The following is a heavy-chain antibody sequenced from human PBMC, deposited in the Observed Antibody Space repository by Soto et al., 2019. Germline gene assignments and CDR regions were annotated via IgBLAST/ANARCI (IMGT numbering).Heavy chain of an antibody. CDR2: IYSGGST. V-gene: IGHV3-53*01. D-gene: IGHD4-17*01. J-gene: IGHJ6*02. CDR1: GFTVSSNY. CDR3: ARLFGDYGRHNYGMDV. Sequence: PGGSLRLSCAASGFTVSSNYMSWVRQAPGKGLEWVSVIYSGGSTYYADSVKGRFTISRDNSKNTLYLQMNSLRAEDTAVYYCARLFGDYGRHNYGMDVWGQGTTVTVSS.